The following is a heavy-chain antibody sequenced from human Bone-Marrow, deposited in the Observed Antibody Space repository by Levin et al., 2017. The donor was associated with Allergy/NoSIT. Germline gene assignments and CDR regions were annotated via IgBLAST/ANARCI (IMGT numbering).Heavy chain of an antibody. D-gene: IGHD3-10*01. CDR3: AKDRNVLLWFGELDY. Sequence: SCAASGFTFSSYGMHWVRQAPGKGLEWVAVISYDGSNKYYADSVKGRFTISRDNSKNTLYLQMNSLRAEDTAVYYCAKDRNVLLWFGELDYWGQGTLVTVSS. CDR1: GFTFSSYG. CDR2: ISYDGSNK. J-gene: IGHJ4*02. V-gene: IGHV3-30*18.